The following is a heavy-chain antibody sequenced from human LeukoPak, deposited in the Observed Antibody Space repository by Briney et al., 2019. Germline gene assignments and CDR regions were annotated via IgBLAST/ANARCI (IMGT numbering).Heavy chain of an antibody. CDR1: GGSISSYY. D-gene: IGHD1-1*01. V-gene: IGHV4-59*08. CDR2: IYYSGST. CDR3: ASSSEVDPTRIDY. J-gene: IGHJ4*02. Sequence: PSETLSLTCTVSGGSISSYYWSWIRQPPGKGLEWIGYIYYSGSTNYNPSLKSRVTISVDTSKNQFSLKLSSVTAADTAVYYCASSSEVDPTRIDYWGQGTLVTVSS.